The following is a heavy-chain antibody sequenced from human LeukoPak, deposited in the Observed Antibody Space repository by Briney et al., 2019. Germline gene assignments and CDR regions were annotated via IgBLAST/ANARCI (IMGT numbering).Heavy chain of an antibody. CDR3: ARVHVPGGFDY. J-gene: IGHJ4*02. V-gene: IGHV3-21*01. CDR2: ISSSSSYI. CDR1: GLPFSSYT. Sequence: GGSLRLSCAASGLPFSSYTMNWVRQAPGKGLEWVSSISSSSSYIYYADSVKGRFTISRDNAKNSLYLQMNSLRAEDTAVYYCARVHVPGGFDYWGQGTLVTVSS. D-gene: IGHD3-10*01.